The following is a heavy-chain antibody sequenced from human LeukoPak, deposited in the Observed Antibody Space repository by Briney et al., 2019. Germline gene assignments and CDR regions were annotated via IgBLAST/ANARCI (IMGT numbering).Heavy chain of an antibody. Sequence: GESLKISCQGSGYSFSSFWIGWVRQMPGKGLEWMGTTDPSDSYTNYSPSFQGHVTISADKSISTAYLQWSSLKASDIAMYYCARFSHNSGMDVWGQGTTVTVSS. J-gene: IGHJ6*02. V-gene: IGHV5-10-1*01. CDR2: TDPSDSYT. CDR1: GYSFSSFW. CDR3: ARFSHNSGMDV.